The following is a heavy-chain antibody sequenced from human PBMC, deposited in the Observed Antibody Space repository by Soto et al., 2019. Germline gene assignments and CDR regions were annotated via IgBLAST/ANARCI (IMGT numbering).Heavy chain of an antibody. J-gene: IGHJ4*02. D-gene: IGHD6-19*01. CDR2: ISYDGSNK. CDR3: ARDKRGGGAVAATVIDY. V-gene: IGHV3-30-3*01. CDR1: GFTFSSSA. Sequence: GGSLRLSCAASGFTFSSSAMHWVRQAPGKGLEWVAVISYDGSNKYYADSVKGRFTISRDNSKNTLYLQMNSLRAEDTAMYYCARDKRGGGAVAATVIDYWGQGTLVTVSS.